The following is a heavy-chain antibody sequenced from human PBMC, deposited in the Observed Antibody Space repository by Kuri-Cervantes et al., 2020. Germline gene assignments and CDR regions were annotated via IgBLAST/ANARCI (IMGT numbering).Heavy chain of an antibody. CDR3: VRQAHGYYYLVGY. D-gene: IGHD3/OR15-3a*01. Sequence: GESLKISCAASGFSFSDSTMHWVRQASGKGLDWVGRIRAKANNYATGYAASVKGRFTISRDDSKNTAYLQMNSPRTEDTAMYYCVRQAHGYYYLVGYWGQGTLVTVSS. J-gene: IGHJ4*02. CDR1: GFSFSDST. V-gene: IGHV3-73*01. CDR2: IRAKANNYAT.